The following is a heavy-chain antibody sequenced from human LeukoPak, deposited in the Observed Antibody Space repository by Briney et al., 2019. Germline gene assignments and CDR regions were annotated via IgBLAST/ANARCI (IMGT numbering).Heavy chain of an antibody. J-gene: IGHJ4*02. CDR1: GGSISSSSYY. V-gene: IGHV4-39*01. CDR2: IYYSGST. Sequence: SETLSLTCTVSGGSISSSSYYWGWIRQPPGKGLEWIGSIYYSGSTYYNPSLKSRVTISVDTSKNQFSLKLSSVTAADTAVYSCARPNMVRGVIKSYYFDYWGQGTLVTVSS. D-gene: IGHD3-10*01. CDR3: ARPNMVRGVIKSYYFDY.